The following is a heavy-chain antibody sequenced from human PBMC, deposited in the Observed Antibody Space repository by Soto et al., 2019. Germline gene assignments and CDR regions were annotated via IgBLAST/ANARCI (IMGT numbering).Heavy chain of an antibody. CDR1: GFTFNNYA. Sequence: PGGSLRLSCAASGFTFNNYAMSWVRQAPGKGLEWVSSISSSGGTTYYADSVKGRFTISRDNSKDTLDLQVNSLRAEDTAVFYCAKGAWAAVSGRGNWFDPWGQGTLVTVSS. CDR3: AKGAWAAVSGRGNWFDP. J-gene: IGHJ5*02. V-gene: IGHV3-23*01. D-gene: IGHD6-19*01. CDR2: ISSSGGTT.